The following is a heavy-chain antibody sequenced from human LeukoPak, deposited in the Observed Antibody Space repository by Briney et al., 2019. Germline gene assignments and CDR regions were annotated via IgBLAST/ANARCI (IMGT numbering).Heavy chain of an antibody. D-gene: IGHD3-22*01. CDR3: AREPRSSGYYYFNY. CDR1: GFTFSSYS. V-gene: IGHV3-48*01. CDR2: ISSSDSPI. J-gene: IGHJ4*02. Sequence: PGGSLRLSCAASGFTFSSYSMNWVRQAPGKGLEWVSYISSSDSPIYYADSVKGRFTISRDNAKNSLYLQMNSLRAEDTAVYYCAREPRSSGYYYFNYWGQGTLVTVSS.